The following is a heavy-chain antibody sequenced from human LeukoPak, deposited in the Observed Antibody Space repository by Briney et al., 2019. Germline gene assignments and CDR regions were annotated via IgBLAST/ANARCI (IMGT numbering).Heavy chain of an antibody. Sequence: ASVKVSCKASGYTFTSYGISWVRQAPGQGLEWMGWISAYNGNTNYAQKIQGRITMTTDTSTSTAYMELRSLRSDDTAVYYCARIRHSLVDPYTFDIWGQGTMVTVSS. V-gene: IGHV1-18*01. CDR2: ISAYNGNT. CDR1: GYTFTSYG. J-gene: IGHJ3*02. D-gene: IGHD2-21*01. CDR3: ARIRHSLVDPYTFDI.